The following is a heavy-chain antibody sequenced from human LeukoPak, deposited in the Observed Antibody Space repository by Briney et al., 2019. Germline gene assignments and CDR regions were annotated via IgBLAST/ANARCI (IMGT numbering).Heavy chain of an antibody. CDR1: GGSISNYY. V-gene: IGHV4-59*12. CDR3: ARGTYSSSSGGLDY. CDR2: ISYSGST. J-gene: IGHJ4*02. D-gene: IGHD6-6*01. Sequence: SETLSLTCTVSGGSISNYYWSWIRQPPGKGLEWIGYISYSGSTNYNPSLKSRVTISVDTSKKQFSLKLSSVTAADTAVYYCARGTYSSSSGGLDYWGQGTLVTVSS.